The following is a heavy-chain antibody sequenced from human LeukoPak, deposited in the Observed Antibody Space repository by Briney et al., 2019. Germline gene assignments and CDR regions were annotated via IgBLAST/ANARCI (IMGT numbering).Heavy chain of an antibody. Sequence: SETLSLTCTVSGGSISSGGYYWSWIRQHPGKGLEWIGYIYYSGSTYYNPSLKSRVTISVDTSKNQFSLKLGSVTAADTAVYYCARYTSLQYYFDYWGQGTLVTVSS. CDR1: GGSISSGGYY. J-gene: IGHJ4*02. CDR3: ARYTSLQYYFDY. V-gene: IGHV4-31*03. CDR2: IYYSGST.